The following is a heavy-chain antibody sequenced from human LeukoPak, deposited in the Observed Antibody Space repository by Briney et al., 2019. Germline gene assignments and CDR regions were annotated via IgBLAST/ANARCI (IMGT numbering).Heavy chain of an antibody. V-gene: IGHV1-46*01. CDR3: AREGTNGDYPGY. CDR1: GYTFTSYY. CDR2: INPSGGST. D-gene: IGHD4-17*01. J-gene: IGHJ4*02. Sequence: ASVKVSCKASGYTFTSYYMHWVRQAPGQGLEWMGIINPSGGSTSYAQKFQGRVTVTRDTSTSTVYMELSSLRSEDTAVYYCAREGTNGDYPGYWGQGTLVTVSS.